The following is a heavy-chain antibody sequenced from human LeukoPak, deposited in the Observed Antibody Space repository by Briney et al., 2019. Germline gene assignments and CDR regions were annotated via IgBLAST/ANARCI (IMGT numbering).Heavy chain of an antibody. J-gene: IGHJ6*02. V-gene: IGHV4-59*08. CDR1: GGSISNYY. CDR3: ARQFDYYYYGMDV. Sequence: PLETLSLTCTVSGGSISNYYWSWIWQTPGKGLEWIGYIYYSESTNYNPSLKSRVTISVDTSKNQFSLKLSSVTAADTAVYYCARQFDYYYYGMDVWGQGTTVTVSS. D-gene: IGHD3-16*01. CDR2: IYYSEST.